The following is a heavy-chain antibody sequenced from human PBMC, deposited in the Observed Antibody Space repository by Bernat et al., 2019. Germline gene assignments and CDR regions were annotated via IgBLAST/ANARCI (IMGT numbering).Heavy chain of an antibody. CDR2: IIPIFGTA. V-gene: IGHV1-69*01. Sequence: QVQLVQSGAEVKKPGSSVKVSCKASGGTFSSYAISWVRQAPGQGLEWMGGIIPIFGTANYAQKFQGRVTITADESTSTAYMELSSLRSEDTAVYYYASERDGYNRGAFDIWGQGTMVTVSS. CDR3: ASERDGYNRGAFDI. J-gene: IGHJ3*02. CDR1: GGTFSSYA. D-gene: IGHD5-24*01.